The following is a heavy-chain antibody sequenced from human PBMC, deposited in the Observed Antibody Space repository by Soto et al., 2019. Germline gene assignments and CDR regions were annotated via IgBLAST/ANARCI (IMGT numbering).Heavy chain of an antibody. Sequence: QVQLVQSGAEVKKPGSSVKVSCKASGGTFSSYTISWVRQAPGQGLEWMGRIIPILGIANYAQKFQGRVTITADKSTSTAYMELSRLRSEDTAVSYCARDGGDCSGGSCYYGLFDYWGQGTLVTVSS. V-gene: IGHV1-69*08. CDR1: GGTFSSYT. CDR3: ARDGGDCSGGSCYYGLFDY. J-gene: IGHJ4*02. CDR2: IIPILGIA. D-gene: IGHD2-15*01.